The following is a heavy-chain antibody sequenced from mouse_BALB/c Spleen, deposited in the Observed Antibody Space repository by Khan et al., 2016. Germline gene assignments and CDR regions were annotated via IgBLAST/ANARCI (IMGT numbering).Heavy chain of an antibody. D-gene: IGHD2-13*01. J-gene: IGHJ4*01. CDR1: GYSITSDYA. CDR2: ISYSGST. V-gene: IGHV3-2*02. Sequence: EVKLLESGPGLVKPSQSLSLTCTVTGYSITSDYAWNWIRQFPGNRLEWMGYISYSGSTSYNPSLKSRISITRDTSKNQFFLQLNSVTSADTATYYCASSDYSDKDAMDYWGQGTSVTVSS. CDR3: ASSDYSDKDAMDY.